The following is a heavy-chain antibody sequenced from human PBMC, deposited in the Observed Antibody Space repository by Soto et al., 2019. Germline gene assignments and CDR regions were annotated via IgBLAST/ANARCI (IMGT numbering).Heavy chain of an antibody. CDR1: GFTFSSYA. D-gene: IGHD4-17*01. Sequence: EVQLLESGGGLVQPGGSLRLSCAASGFTFSSYAISWVRQAPGKGLEWVSAIIGSGGSTYYADSVKGRFTISRDNSKNTLXXXXXXXXXXXXXXXXXXXXXXXVDYLSWFDPWGQGTLVTVSS. CDR2: IIGSGGST. V-gene: IGHV3-23*01. CDR3: XXXXXXVDYLSWFDP. J-gene: IGHJ5*02.